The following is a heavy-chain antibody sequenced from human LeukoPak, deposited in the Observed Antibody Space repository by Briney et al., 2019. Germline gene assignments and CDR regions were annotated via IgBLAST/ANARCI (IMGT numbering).Heavy chain of an antibody. Sequence: NPSETLSLTCTVSGGSISSYCWSWIRQPPGKGLEWIGYIYYSGSTNYNPSLKSRVTISVDTSKNQFSLKLSSVTAADTAVYYCARGVDDAFDIWGQGTMVTVSS. CDR1: GGSISSYC. CDR3: ARGVDDAFDI. V-gene: IGHV4-59*01. CDR2: IYYSGST. J-gene: IGHJ3*02. D-gene: IGHD2-2*01.